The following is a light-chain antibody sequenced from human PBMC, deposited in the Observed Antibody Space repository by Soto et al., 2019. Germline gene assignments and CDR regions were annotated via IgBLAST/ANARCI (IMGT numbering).Light chain of an antibody. J-gene: IGKJ2*02. CDR2: AAS. CDR1: QGISSY. V-gene: IGKV1-9*01. Sequence: DIQLTQSPSFLSASVGDRVTITCRASQGISSYLAWYQQKPGKAPKLLIYAASTLQSGVPSRFSGSGSGTEFTLTISSLQPEDFATCYCQQPGTFGQGTKLEIK. CDR3: QQPGT.